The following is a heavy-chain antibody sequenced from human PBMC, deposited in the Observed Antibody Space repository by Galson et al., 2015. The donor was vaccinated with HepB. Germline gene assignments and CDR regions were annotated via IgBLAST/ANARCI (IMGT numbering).Heavy chain of an antibody. J-gene: IGHJ4*02. V-gene: IGHV3-23*01. CDR2: LSGSGSTT. D-gene: IGHD6-19*01. Sequence: SLRLSCAASGFTFSTYAMSWVRQAPGKGLEWVSGLSGSGSTTDYADSVKGRFTISRDNSKNTLYLQMNSLRAEDTAVYYCARWKKYTSGWYGEGYWGQGTLVTVSS. CDR1: GFTFSTYA. CDR3: ARWKKYTSGWYGEGY.